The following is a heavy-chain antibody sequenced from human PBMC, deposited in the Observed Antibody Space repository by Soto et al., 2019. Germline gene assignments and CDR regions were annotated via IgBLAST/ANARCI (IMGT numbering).Heavy chain of an antibody. CDR3: ERVGVVVPAANFYYYGMDV. CDR2: IWYDGSNK. Sequence: QVQLVESGGGVVQPGRSLRLSCAASGFTFSSYGMHWVRQAPGKGLEWVAVIWYDGSNKYYADSVKGRFTISRDNSKNTLYLQMNSLRAEDTAVYYCERVGVVVPAANFYYYGMDVWGQGTTVTVSS. D-gene: IGHD2-2*01. V-gene: IGHV3-33*01. CDR1: GFTFSSYG. J-gene: IGHJ6*01.